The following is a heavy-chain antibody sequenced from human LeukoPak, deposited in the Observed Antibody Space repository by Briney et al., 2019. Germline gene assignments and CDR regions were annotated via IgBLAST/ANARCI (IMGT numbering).Heavy chain of an antibody. D-gene: IGHD5-18*01. CDR3: ARSGIQLWNRYYYYYMDV. CDR2: INPNSGGT. CDR1: GYTFTGYY. V-gene: IGHV1-2*02. J-gene: IGHJ6*03. Sequence: ASVKVSCKASGYTFTGYYMHWVRQAPGQGLEWMGWINPNSGGTNYAQKFQGRVTMTRDTSISTAYMELSRLRSDDTAVYYCARSGIQLWNRYYYYYMDVWGKRTTVTVSS.